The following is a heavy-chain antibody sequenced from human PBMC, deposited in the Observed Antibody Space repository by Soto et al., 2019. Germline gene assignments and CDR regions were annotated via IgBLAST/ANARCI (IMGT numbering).Heavy chain of an antibody. V-gene: IGHV1-69*06. D-gene: IGHD3-3*01. J-gene: IGHJ6*02. Sequence: QVQLVQSGAEVKKPGSSVKVSCKASGGTFSSYAISWVRQAPGQGLEWMGGIIPIFGTANHAQKFQDRVTITADKSTSTAYMELSSLRSEDTAVYYCASPTREWLPPARDYYYGMDVWGQGTTVTVSS. CDR2: IIPIFGTA. CDR3: ASPTREWLPPARDYYYGMDV. CDR1: GGTFSSYA.